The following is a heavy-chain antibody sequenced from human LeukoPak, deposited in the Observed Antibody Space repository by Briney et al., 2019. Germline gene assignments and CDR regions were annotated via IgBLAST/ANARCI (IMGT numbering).Heavy chain of an antibody. D-gene: IGHD2-2*01. V-gene: IGHV3-23*01. Sequence: GGSLRLSCAASGFTFSSYAMSWVRQAPGKGLEWVSAISGSGGSTYYADSVKGRFTISRDNSKNTLYLQMNSLRAEDTAVYYCAKVGLFGVPAAIFYFVYWGQGTLVTVSS. J-gene: IGHJ4*02. CDR2: ISGSGGST. CDR3: AKVGLFGVPAAIFYFVY. CDR1: GFTFSSYA.